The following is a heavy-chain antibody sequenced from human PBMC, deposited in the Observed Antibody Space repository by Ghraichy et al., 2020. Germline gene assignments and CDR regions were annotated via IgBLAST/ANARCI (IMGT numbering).Heavy chain of an antibody. CDR2: FDREDGEI. D-gene: IGHD2-15*01. Sequence: ASVKVSCKVSEYTLNKLSIHWVRQTPRKGLEWMGGFDREDGEIIYAQNFQGRVTLTEDTSSDTTYMELRSLRSEDTAVYYCTTALRFCSGGTCYYFDSWGQGTLVTVS. V-gene: IGHV1-24*01. J-gene: IGHJ4*02. CDR1: EYTLNKLS. CDR3: TTALRFCSGGTCYYFDS.